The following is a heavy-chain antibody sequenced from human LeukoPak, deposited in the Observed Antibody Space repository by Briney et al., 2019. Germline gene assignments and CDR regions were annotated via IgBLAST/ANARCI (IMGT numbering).Heavy chain of an antibody. CDR1: GFTFSTYA. CDR3: AKDLLSQQVARCFDY. CDR2: ISNSGSST. Sequence: GGSLRLSCAASGFTFSTYAMSWVRQAPGKGLEWVSVISNSGSSTQYADSVKGRFSISRDNSRNTLYLQMNSLRTEDTAVYYCAKDLLSQQVARCFDYWGQGTLVTVSS. V-gene: IGHV3-23*01. J-gene: IGHJ4*02. D-gene: IGHD6-13*01.